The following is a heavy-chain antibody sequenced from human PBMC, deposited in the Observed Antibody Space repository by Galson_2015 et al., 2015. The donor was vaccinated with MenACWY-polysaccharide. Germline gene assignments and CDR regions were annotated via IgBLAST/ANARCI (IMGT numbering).Heavy chain of an antibody. V-gene: IGHV3-21*01. CDR2: ISSSSSYI. CDR1: GFTFSSYS. D-gene: IGHD3-10*01. J-gene: IGHJ4*02. CDR3: AREAGRYYYGSGKFRPGYFDY. Sequence: SLRLSCAASGFTFSSYSMNWVRQAPGKGLEWVSSISSSSSYIYYADSVKGRFTISRDNAKNSLYLQMNSLRAEDTAVYYCAREAGRYYYGSGKFRPGYFDYWGQGTLVTVSS.